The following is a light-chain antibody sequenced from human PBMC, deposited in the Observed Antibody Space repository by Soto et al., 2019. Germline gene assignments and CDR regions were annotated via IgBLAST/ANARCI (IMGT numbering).Light chain of an antibody. CDR2: GTS. Sequence: PGERATVSCRASQSVSRSNLAWYQHKPGQAPRLLIYGTSNRATGIPDRFTGSGSGTDLTLTISSLEPEDFATNYCQHYGSLPPYNFGLGTKVDIK. J-gene: IGKJ2*01. V-gene: IGKV3-20*01. CDR1: QSVSRSN. CDR3: QHYGSLPPYN.